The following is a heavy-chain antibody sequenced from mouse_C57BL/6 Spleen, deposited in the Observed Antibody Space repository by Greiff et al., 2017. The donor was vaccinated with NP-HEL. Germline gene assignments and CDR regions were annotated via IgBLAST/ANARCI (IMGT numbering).Heavy chain of an antibody. V-gene: IGHV1-72*01. Sequence: QVQLQQPGAELVKPGASVKLSCKASGYTFTSYWMHWVKQRPGRGLEWIGRIDPNSGGTKYNEKFKSKATLTVDKPSSPAYMQLSSLTSEDSAVYYCARSEKTGPFAYWGQGTLVTVSA. CDR3: ARSEKTGPFAY. J-gene: IGHJ3*01. D-gene: IGHD4-1*01. CDR2: IDPNSGGT. CDR1: GYTFTSYW.